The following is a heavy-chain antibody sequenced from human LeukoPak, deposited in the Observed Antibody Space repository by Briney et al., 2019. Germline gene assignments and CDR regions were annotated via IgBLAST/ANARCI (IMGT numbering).Heavy chain of an antibody. J-gene: IGHJ4*02. CDR3: AKGRGYYDSSGYLF. V-gene: IGHV3-30*18. CDR1: GFTFGSYG. D-gene: IGHD3-22*01. Sequence: GGSLRLSCAASGFTFGSYGMHWVRQAPGKGLEWVAVISYDGSNKYYADSVKGRFTISRDNSKNTLYLQMNSLRAEDTAVYYCAKGRGYYDSSGYLFWGQGTLVTVSS. CDR2: ISYDGSNK.